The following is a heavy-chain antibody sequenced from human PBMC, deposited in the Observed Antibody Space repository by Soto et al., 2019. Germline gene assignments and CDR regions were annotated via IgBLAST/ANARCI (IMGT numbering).Heavy chain of an antibody. CDR1: GYTFTNHG. CDR3: ARMATFGSLNWFDP. Sequence: GASVKVSCKASGYTFTNHGISWVRQAPGEGLEWMGWISPCNGDTNNAQKFQGRVTMTRDISIATAYMELSSLRSDDTAIYYCARMATFGSLNWFDPWGQGTLVTVSS. V-gene: IGHV1-18*01. D-gene: IGHD3-16*01. J-gene: IGHJ5*02. CDR2: ISPCNGDT.